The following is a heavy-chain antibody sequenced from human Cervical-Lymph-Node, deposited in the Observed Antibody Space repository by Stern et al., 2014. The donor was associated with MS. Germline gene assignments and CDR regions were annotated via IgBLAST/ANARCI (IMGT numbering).Heavy chain of an antibody. V-gene: IGHV2-70*01. CDR2: IDWDDDK. J-gene: IGHJ3*02. CDR3: ARMSLLASDAFDI. Sequence: ESGPALVKPTKTLTLTCTFSGFSLSTSGVCVGWIRQPPGKALEWLALIDWDDDKSYSTSLKTRLTISKDTSKNQVVLSMTNMDPVDTATYYCARMSLLASDAFDIWGQGTMVTVSS. CDR1: GFSLSTSGVC. D-gene: IGHD5-12*01.